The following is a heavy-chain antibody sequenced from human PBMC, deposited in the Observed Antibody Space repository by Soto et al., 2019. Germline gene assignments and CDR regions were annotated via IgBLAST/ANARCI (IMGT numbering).Heavy chain of an antibody. V-gene: IGHV1-2*04. Sequence: ASVKVSCKASGYTFTGYYMHWVRQAPGQGLEWMGWINPNSGGTNYAQKFQGWVTMTRDTSISTAYMELSRLRSDDTAVYYCARFSFYCSGYPQDYFYFCSQGTLVIGSA. D-gene: IGHD2-15*01. J-gene: IGHJ4*02. CDR1: GYTFTGYY. CDR2: INPNSGGT. CDR3: ARFSFYCSGYPQDYFYF.